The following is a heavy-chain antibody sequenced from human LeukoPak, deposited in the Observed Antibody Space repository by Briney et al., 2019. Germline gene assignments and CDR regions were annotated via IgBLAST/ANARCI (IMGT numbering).Heavy chain of an antibody. CDR2: IYYSGST. D-gene: IGHD3-16*02. V-gene: IGHV4-59*12. CDR3: TKDHSEYVWGSYRRDDY. J-gene: IGHJ4*02. Sequence: SETLSLTCTVSGGSISSYYWSWIRQPPGKGLEWIGYIYYSGSTNYNPSLKSRVTLSVDTSKNQFSLKLSSVTAADTAVYYCTKDHSEYVWGSYRRDDYWGQGTLVTVSS. CDR1: GGSISSYY.